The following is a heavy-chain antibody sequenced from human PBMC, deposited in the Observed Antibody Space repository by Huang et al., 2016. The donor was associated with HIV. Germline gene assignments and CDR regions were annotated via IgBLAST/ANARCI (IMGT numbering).Heavy chain of an antibody. J-gene: IGHJ3*02. D-gene: IGHD6-19*01. CDR2: ISRGGTTI. CDR3: ARRMAGWDDVFDM. V-gene: IGHV3-11*01. CDR1: GLVFSDHY. Sequence: QVQLVESGGGLVKPGGSLRLSCAASGLVFSDHYMNWIRQAPGKVLEWISYISRGGTTIRYADSVKGRFTISRDNAKKSLFLEMNSLRVEDTAVYYCARRMAGWDDVFDMWGQGTMVTVSS.